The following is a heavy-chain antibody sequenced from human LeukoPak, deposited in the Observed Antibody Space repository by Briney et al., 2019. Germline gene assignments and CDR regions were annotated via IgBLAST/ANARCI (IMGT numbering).Heavy chain of an antibody. CDR2: MNPNSGNT. V-gene: IGHV1-8*02. CDR1: GYTFTNYA. CDR3: ARATGKDILTGRKLDN. D-gene: IGHD3-9*01. J-gene: IGHJ4*02. Sequence: GASVKVSCKASGYTFTNYAMHWVRQAPGQRLEWMGWMNPNSGNTGYAQKFQGRVTMTRNTSISIAYMELSSLRSDDTAVYYCARATGKDILTGRKLDNWGQGTLVTVSS.